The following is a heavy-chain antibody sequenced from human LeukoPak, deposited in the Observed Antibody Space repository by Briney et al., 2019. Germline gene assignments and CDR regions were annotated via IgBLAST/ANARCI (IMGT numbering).Heavy chain of an antibody. Sequence: GGSLRLSCAASGFTFSSYGMHWVRQAPGKGLEWVAVISYDGSNKYYADSVKGRSTISRDNSKNTLYLQMNSLRAEDTAVYYCAKAVVMWAFDIWGQGTMVAVSS. V-gene: IGHV3-30*18. CDR2: ISYDGSNK. CDR1: GFTFSSYG. CDR3: AKAVVMWAFDI. D-gene: IGHD3-22*01. J-gene: IGHJ3*02.